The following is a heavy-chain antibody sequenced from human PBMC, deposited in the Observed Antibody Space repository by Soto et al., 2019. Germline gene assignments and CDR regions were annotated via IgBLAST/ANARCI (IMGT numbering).Heavy chain of an antibody. J-gene: IGHJ4*02. CDR2: IYYSGST. CDR3: VRHAQWIIRAY. Sequence: SETLSLTCAVSGGSISSGGYSWSWIRQPPGKGLEWIGYIYYSGSTYYNPSLQSRVTILVDTSKNQFSLKLSSVTAADTAVYYCVRHAQWIIRAYWGQGSLVTVSS. V-gene: IGHV4-30-2*03. D-gene: IGHD5-12*01. CDR1: GGSISSGGYS.